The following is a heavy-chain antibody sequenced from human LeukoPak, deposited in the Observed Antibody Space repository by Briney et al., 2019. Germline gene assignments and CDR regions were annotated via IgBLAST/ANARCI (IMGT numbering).Heavy chain of an antibody. CDR1: GFTFSSYA. CDR3: ARTYGDSYFFDY. CDR2: ISYDGSNK. Sequence: GGSLRLSCAASGFTFSSYAMHWVRQAPGKGLEWVAVISYDGSNKYYADSVKGRFTISRDNSKNTLYLQMNSLRAEDTAVYYCARTYGDSYFFDYWGQGTLVTVSS. V-gene: IGHV3-30-3*01. D-gene: IGHD4-17*01. J-gene: IGHJ4*02.